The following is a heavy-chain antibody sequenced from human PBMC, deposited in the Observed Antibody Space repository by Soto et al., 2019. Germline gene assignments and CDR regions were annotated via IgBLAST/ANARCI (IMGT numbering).Heavy chain of an antibody. CDR1: GLPFNRNG. J-gene: IGHJ6*02. V-gene: IGHV3-33*01. CDR3: ARDRSAGNYFYYGMDV. Sequence: GGALGLSCAASGLPFNRNGMHWVRQPPGKWLEWVAVIWYDGSKEYYSDSVKGRFTISRDNSKNMLYLQMNSVRVEDTAVYFCARDRSAGNYFYYGMDVWGQGXTVTVYS. D-gene: IGHD1-1*01. CDR2: IWYDGSKE.